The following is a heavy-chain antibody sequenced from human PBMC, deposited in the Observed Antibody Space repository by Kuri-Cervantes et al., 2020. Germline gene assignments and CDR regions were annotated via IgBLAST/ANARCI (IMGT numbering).Heavy chain of an antibody. CDR3: AKEGDYGVYFDY. Sequence: SLKISCAASGFTFDDYAMRWVRQAPGKGLEWVSGISWNSGSIGYADSVKGRFTISRDNAKNSLYLQMNSLRAEDTALYYCAKEGDYGVYFDYWGQGTLVTVSS. CDR1: GFTFDDYA. J-gene: IGHJ4*02. D-gene: IGHD4-17*01. V-gene: IGHV3-9*01. CDR2: ISWNSGSI.